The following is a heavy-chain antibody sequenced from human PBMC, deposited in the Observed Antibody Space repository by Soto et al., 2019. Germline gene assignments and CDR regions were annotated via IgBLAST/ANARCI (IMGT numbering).Heavy chain of an antibody. V-gene: IGHV3-66*01. Sequence: EVQLVESGGGLVQPGGSLRLSCAASGFTVSSNYMSWVRQAPGKGLEWVSVIYSGGRTYYADSVKGRFTISRDNSKNTLYLQMNSLRAEDTAVYYCARGPVFCGGDCYSGWFDPWGQGTLVTVSS. D-gene: IGHD2-21*01. CDR1: GFTVSSNY. CDR3: ARGPVFCGGDCYSGWFDP. J-gene: IGHJ5*02. CDR2: IYSGGRT.